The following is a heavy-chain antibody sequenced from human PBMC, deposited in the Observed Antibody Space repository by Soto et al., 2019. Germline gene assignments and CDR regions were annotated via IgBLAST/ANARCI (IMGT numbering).Heavy chain of an antibody. CDR2: ISWNSGSI. J-gene: IGHJ6*03. D-gene: IGHD6-6*01. CDR1: GFTFDDYA. V-gene: IGHV3-9*01. CDR3: AKVAAPGYYYYYMDV. Sequence: GGSLRLSCAASGFTFDDYAMHWVRQAPGKGLEWVSGISWNSGSIGYANSVKGRFTISRDNAKNSLYLQMNSLRAEDTALYYCAKVAAPGYYYYYMDVWGKGTTVTVSS.